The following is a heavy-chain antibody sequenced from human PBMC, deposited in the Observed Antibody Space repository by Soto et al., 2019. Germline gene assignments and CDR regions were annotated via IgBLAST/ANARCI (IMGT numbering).Heavy chain of an antibody. CDR3: ARLGRGIAVAGALRYWYFDL. V-gene: IGHV1-18*01. J-gene: IGHJ2*01. Sequence: QVQLVQSGAEVKKPGASVKVSCKASGYTFTSYGISWVRQAPGQGLEWMGWISAYNGNTNYAQKLQGRVTMTTDTSPSPAYRELRSLRSDDTAVYYCARLGRGIAVAGALRYWYFDLWGRGTLVTVSS. D-gene: IGHD6-19*01. CDR1: GYTFTSYG. CDR2: ISAYNGNT.